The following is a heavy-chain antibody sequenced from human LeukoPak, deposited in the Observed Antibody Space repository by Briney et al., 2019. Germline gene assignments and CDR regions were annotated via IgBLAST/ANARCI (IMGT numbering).Heavy chain of an antibody. V-gene: IGHV3-7*04. D-gene: IGHD6-13*01. J-gene: IGHJ4*02. Sequence: GGSLRLSRAASGFTFTKYWMTWVRQAPGKGLEWVANIKQDGSEKNYVDSVKGRFTISRDDAKNSLYLQMNSLRAEDTAVYYCARGLLVAAGIDYWGQGALVTVSS. CDR3: ARGLLVAAGIDY. CDR2: IKQDGSEK. CDR1: GFTFTKYW.